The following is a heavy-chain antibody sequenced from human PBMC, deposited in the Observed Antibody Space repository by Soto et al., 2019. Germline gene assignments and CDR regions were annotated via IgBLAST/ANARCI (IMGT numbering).Heavy chain of an antibody. V-gene: IGHV4-30-2*01. CDR1: GGSISSGGYS. D-gene: IGHD4-17*01. J-gene: IGHJ3*02. CDR3: ARGPTTPVWDAFDI. CDR2: IYHSGST. Sequence: QLQLQESGSGLVKPSQTLSLTCAVSGGSISSGGYSWSWIRQPPGKGLEWIGYIYHSGSTYYNPSLKLRVTLSVPRSKNQLSLKLSSVTPADTAVYYCARGPTTPVWDAFDIWGQGTIVTVSS.